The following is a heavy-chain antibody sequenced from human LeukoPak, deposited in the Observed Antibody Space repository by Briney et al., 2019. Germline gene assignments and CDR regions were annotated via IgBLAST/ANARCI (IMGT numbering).Heavy chain of an antibody. CDR2: IKQDGSEK. J-gene: IGHJ4*02. Sequence: PGGSLRLSCAASGFTFSSYWMSWVRQAPGKGLEWVANIKQDGSEKYYVDSVKGRFTIARDNAKNSLYLQMNSLRAEDTAVYYCASWGELAYCGGDCYSDYWGQGTLVTVSS. CDR1: GFTFSSYW. V-gene: IGHV3-7*01. D-gene: IGHD2-21*02. CDR3: ASWGELAYCGGDCYSDY.